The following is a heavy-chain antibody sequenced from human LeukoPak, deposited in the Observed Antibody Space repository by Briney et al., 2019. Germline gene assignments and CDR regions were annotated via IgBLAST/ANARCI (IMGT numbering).Heavy chain of an antibody. CDR2: IYWDDDK. D-gene: IGHD3-3*01. CDR1: GFSLRTRGGG. CDR3: AHFTTISGSFLGFDY. V-gene: IGHV2-5*02. Sequence: VSGPALVNPAQTLTLTCTFSGFSLRTRGGGVGWIRQPPGKALEWLSLIYWDDDKRYSPSLKSRLTITKDTSKNQVVLTMTNMDPVDTVTYYCAHFTTISGSFLGFDYWGQGTLVTVSS. J-gene: IGHJ4*02.